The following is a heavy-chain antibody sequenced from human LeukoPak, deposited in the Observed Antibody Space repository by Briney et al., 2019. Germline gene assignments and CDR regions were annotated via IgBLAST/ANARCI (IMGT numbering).Heavy chain of an antibody. J-gene: IGHJ4*02. CDR1: GGCFSGYY. D-gene: IGHD1/OR15-1a*01. Sequence: PAETLSLTCAVYGGCFSGYYWSWIRQPPGKGLEWIGEINHRGSTNYNPSLKSLVTISVDTPKKQFSLKVTSVTAADTAVYYCARLPWGNNPGYWGQGTLVTVSS. CDR3: ARLPWGNNPGY. V-gene: IGHV4-34*01. CDR2: INHRGST.